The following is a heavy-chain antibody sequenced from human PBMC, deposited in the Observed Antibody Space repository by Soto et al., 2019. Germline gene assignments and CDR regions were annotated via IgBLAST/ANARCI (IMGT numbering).Heavy chain of an antibody. J-gene: IGHJ5*02. CDR1: GGTFSSYA. V-gene: IGHV1-69*01. CDR3: VSVWGWTTVGGGWFDP. CDR2: IIPIFGTA. Sequence: QVQLVQSGAEVKKPGSSVKVSCKASGGTFSSYAISWVRQAPGQGLEWMGGIIPIFGTANYAQQFQGRVTPFSRTPKYAQNLEGRVKITADESTSTAYMELSSLRSEDTAVYYCVSVWGWTTVGGGWFDPWGQGTLVTVSS. D-gene: IGHD4-17*01.